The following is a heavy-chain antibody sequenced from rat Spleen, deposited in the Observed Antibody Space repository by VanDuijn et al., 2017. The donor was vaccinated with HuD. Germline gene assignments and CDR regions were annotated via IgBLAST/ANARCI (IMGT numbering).Heavy chain of an antibody. J-gene: IGHJ4*01. CDR2: ISSGGST. Sequence: QVQLKESGPGLVQSSQTLSLTCTVSGFSLTNNGVHWVRQSPGKGLEWIAAISSGGSTYYNSALKSRLSISRDNSKCQVFLKMNSLQTEDTATYYCARGGEGYVMDAWGQGASVTVSS. D-gene: IGHD1-11*01. CDR1: GFSLTNNG. V-gene: IGHV2S8*01. CDR3: ARGGEGYVMDA.